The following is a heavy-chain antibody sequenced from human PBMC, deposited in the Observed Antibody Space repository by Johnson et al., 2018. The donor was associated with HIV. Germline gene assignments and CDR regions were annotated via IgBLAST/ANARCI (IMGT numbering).Heavy chain of an antibody. CDR3: AKGSPYTSSWLDALDI. CDR1: GFTFDDYA. Sequence: QLVESGGGLVQPGRSLRLSCVASGFTFDDYAMHWVRQAPGKGLEWVSGISWNSGSIGYADSVKGRFTISRDNAKNSLYLQLNSLRAEDTALYYCAKGSPYTSSWLDALDIWGQGTMVTVSS. V-gene: IGHV3-9*01. D-gene: IGHD6-13*01. J-gene: IGHJ3*02. CDR2: ISWNSGSI.